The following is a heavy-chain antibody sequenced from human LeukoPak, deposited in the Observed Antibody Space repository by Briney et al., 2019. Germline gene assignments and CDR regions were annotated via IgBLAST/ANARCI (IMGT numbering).Heavy chain of an antibody. D-gene: IGHD6-13*01. V-gene: IGHV4-39*01. CDR1: GGSISSSGYY. CDR2: IYYSGST. J-gene: IGHJ5*02. CDR3: ARRLAAAAGRWFDP. Sequence: SETLSLTCTVSGGSISSSGYYWGWIRQPPGKGLEWIGSIYYSGSTYYNPSLKSRVTISVDTSKNQFSLKLSSVTAADTAVYYCARRLAAAAGRWFDPWGQGTLVTVSS.